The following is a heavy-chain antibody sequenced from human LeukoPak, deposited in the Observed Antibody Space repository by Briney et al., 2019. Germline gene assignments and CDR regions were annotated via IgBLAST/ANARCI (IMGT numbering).Heavy chain of an antibody. D-gene: IGHD3-3*01. CDR1: GFTFNSYL. CDR2: IDEDGKTI. Sequence: GGSLRLSCAASGFTFNSYLMHWVRQAPGKGLVWVSRIDEDGKTIDYADSVKGRFTISGDNAKDTLYLQMSSLRDEDMAVYYCVSDLCGGDDQWGRGTLVTVSS. CDR3: VSDLCGGDDQ. J-gene: IGHJ5*02. V-gene: IGHV3-74*01.